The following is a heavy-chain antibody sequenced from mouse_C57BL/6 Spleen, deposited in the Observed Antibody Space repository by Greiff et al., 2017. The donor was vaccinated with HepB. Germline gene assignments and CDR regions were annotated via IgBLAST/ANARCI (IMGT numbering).Heavy chain of an antibody. CDR3: ARGAAQSFYAMDY. CDR1: GFNIKDYY. Sequence: EVQLQQSGAELVKPGASVKLSCTASGFNIKDYYMHWVKQRTEQGLEWIGRIDPEDGETKYAPNFQDKATIPEDTSSNTAYLQLSSLPSEDTAVYYCARGAAQSFYAMDYWGQGTSVTVAS. J-gene: IGHJ4*01. V-gene: IGHV14-2*01. D-gene: IGHD3-2*02. CDR2: IDPEDGET.